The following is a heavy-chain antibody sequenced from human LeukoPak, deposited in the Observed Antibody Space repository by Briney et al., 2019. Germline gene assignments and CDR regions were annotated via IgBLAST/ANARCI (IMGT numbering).Heavy chain of an antibody. CDR1: GFTFSSYG. Sequence: GRSLRLSCAASGFTFSSYGMHWVRQAPGKGLEWVAVIWYDGSNKYYADSVKGRFSISRDNSKNTLYLQMNSLRAEDTAVYYCARVISWGYYDSSGYYTDYWGQGTLVTVSS. V-gene: IGHV3-33*01. CDR2: IWYDGSNK. J-gene: IGHJ4*02. D-gene: IGHD3-22*01. CDR3: ARVISWGYYDSSGYYTDY.